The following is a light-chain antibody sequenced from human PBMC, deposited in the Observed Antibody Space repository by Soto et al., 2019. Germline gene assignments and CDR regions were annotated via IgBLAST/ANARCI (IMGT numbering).Light chain of an antibody. CDR3: QHYGSSLYT. V-gene: IGKV3-20*01. CDR1: QSVSSSY. J-gene: IGKJ2*01. CDR2: GAS. Sequence: EIVLTQSPGTLSLSPGERATLSCRASQSVSSSYLAWYQQKPGQAPRLLIYGASSRATGIPDRFSGSGSGTDFPLTISRLEPEDFAVYSCQHYGSSLYTFGQGTKLEIK.